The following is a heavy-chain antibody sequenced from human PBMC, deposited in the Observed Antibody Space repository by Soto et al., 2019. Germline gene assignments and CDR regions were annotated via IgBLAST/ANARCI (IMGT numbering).Heavy chain of an antibody. CDR1: GFTFSNYN. J-gene: IGHJ4*02. CDR3: ARAFTVYTYGYFY. D-gene: IGHD5-18*01. V-gene: IGHV3-48*02. Sequence: EVQLVESGGGLVQPGGSLRLSCAVSGFTFSNYNMNWVRQAPGKGLEWISYISGSSSDIHYADSVKGRFTVSRDNAKNSLFLQMNSLRDEDTAVYYCARAFTVYTYGYFYWGQGNLVTVSS. CDR2: ISGSSSDI.